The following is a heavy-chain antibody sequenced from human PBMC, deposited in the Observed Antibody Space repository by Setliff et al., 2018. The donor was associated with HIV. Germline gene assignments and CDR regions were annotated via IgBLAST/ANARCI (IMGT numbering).Heavy chain of an antibody. CDR3: ARDARYRDDGNFDY. J-gene: IGHJ4*02. CDR1: GFTFSSYT. Sequence: GGSLRLSCAASGFTFSSYTMNWVRQAPGQGLEWVSSISSSSSYIHYADSVKGRFPISRDNAKNSLYLQMNSLRAEDTAVYYCARDARYRDDGNFDYWGQGTLVTVSS. CDR2: ISSSSSYI. D-gene: IGHD3-16*02. V-gene: IGHV3-21*01.